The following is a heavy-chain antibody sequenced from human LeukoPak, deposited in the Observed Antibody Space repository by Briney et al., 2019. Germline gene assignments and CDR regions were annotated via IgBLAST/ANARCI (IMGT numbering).Heavy chain of an antibody. J-gene: IGHJ4*02. V-gene: IGHV1-2*02. CDR2: INPNSGGT. CDR3: ARDYYDSSGYGAHDY. CDR1: GYTFTGYY. D-gene: IGHD3-22*01. Sequence: ASVKVSCKASGYTFTGYYMHWVRQAPGQGLEWMGWINPNSGGTKYAQRFQGRVTVSRDTSISTAYMELSKLRSDDTAVYYCARDYYDSSGYGAHDYWGQGTLVTVSS.